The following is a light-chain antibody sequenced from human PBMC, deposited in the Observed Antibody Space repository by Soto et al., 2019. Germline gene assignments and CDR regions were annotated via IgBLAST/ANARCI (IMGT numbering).Light chain of an antibody. CDR3: LQYHNLWA. CDR2: RAS. V-gene: IGKV3-15*01. CDR1: QNIYYN. J-gene: IGKJ1*01. Sequence: ILMTQSPATVSVSPGESATLSCRASQNIYYNVAWYQQRPGQAPRLLIYRASTRAPGVPARFSGSGSGTEFTLTISSLQPEDFTVYSCLQYHNLWAFGKGLRWRS.